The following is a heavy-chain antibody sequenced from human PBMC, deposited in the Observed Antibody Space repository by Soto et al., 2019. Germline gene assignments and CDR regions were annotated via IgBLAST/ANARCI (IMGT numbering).Heavy chain of an antibody. CDR2: IHYSGTT. CDR1: CASFSSYY. V-gene: IGHV4-59*01. D-gene: IGHD2-2*01. Sequence: SETMSLTCTVSCASFSSYYWSWIRQPPGKGLEWIGYIHYSGTTNYNPSLKSRVTMSVDTSKNQFSLKVNSVTAADTAVYYCTRDMFPEPAAPRGRFDPWGQGTLVTVSS. J-gene: IGHJ5*02. CDR3: TRDMFPEPAAPRGRFDP.